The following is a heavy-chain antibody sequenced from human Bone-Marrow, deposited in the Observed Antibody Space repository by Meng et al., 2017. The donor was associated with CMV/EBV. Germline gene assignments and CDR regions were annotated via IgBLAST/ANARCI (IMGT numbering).Heavy chain of an antibody. D-gene: IGHD3-3*01. CDR2: ISSSGSTI. V-gene: IGHV3-48*03. CDR1: GFTFSSYE. Sequence: GGSLRLSCAASGFTFSSYEMNWVRQAPGKGLEWVSYISSSGSTIYYADSVKGRFTISRDNAKNSLYLQMNSLRAEDTAVQYCASPGVRFLEWLLYVYWGQGTLVTVSS. CDR3: ASPGVRFLEWLLYVY. J-gene: IGHJ4*02.